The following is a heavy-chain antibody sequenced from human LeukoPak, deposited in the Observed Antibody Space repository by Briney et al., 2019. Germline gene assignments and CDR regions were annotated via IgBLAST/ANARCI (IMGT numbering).Heavy chain of an antibody. Sequence: ASVKASCKASGYTFTSYDINWVRQATGQGLEWMGWMNPNSGNTGYAQKFQGRVTMTRNTSISTTYMEPSSLRSEDTAVYNCARGPPWYDMLTGYSDYWGQGTLVTVSS. CDR2: MNPNSGNT. CDR3: ARGPPWYDMLTGYSDY. CDR1: GYTFTSYD. V-gene: IGHV1-8*01. J-gene: IGHJ4*02. D-gene: IGHD3-9*01.